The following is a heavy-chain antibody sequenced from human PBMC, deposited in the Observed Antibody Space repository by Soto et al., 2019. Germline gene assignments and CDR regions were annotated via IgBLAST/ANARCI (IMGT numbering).Heavy chain of an antibody. Sequence: GGSLRLSCAASGFTISSYAMSWVRQAPGKGLEWGSAISGSGGSTYYADSVKGRFTISRDNSKNTLYLQMNILRAEDTAVSNFEKECTGPIFVLVRPYYYHGMDVWGQGTTVTVSA. D-gene: IGHD3-3*01. CDR3: EKECTGPIFVLVRPYYYHGMDV. CDR2: ISGSGGST. J-gene: IGHJ6*01. V-gene: IGHV3-23*01. CDR1: GFTISSYA.